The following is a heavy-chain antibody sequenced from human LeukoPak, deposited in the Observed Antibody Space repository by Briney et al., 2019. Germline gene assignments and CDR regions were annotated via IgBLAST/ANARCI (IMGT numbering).Heavy chain of an antibody. Sequence: PSETLSLTCTVSGGSISTYYWSWIRQPPGKGLEWIGYIYYSGTTNYNPSLRSRVTISVDTSKNQFSLRLSSVTSADTALYYCARENSYYDSSAYYYGSGYFDYWGQGTLVTVSS. J-gene: IGHJ4*02. CDR3: ARENSYYDSSAYYYGSGYFDY. V-gene: IGHV4-59*01. CDR1: GGSISTYY. D-gene: IGHD3-22*01. CDR2: IYYSGTT.